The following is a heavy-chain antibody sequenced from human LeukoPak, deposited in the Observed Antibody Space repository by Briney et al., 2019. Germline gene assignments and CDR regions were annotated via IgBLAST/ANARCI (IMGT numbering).Heavy chain of an antibody. Sequence: ASVKVSCKAPGGTFTNYAFSWLRQTPGQGLEWMGRIIPLLDVVDYSHTFQGRVIFTADKSTGTAYMELTSLTADGTAIYFCARGGKGNNSGFFIYWGQGSLVTVSS. J-gene: IGHJ4*02. CDR2: IIPLLDVV. CDR1: GGTFTNYA. V-gene: IGHV1-69*04. CDR3: ARGGKGNNSGFFIY. D-gene: IGHD6-25*01.